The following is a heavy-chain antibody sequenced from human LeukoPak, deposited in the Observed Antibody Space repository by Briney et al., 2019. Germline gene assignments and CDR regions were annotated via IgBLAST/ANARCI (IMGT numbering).Heavy chain of an antibody. Sequence: GGSLRLSCAASGFTFSNAWMIWVRQAPGKGLEWVGRIKSKTDGGTTDYAAPVKGRFTISRDDSKNTLYLQMNSLKTEDTAVYYCSYYYDTSGYVDYWGQGTLVTVSS. CDR3: SYYYDTSGYVDY. CDR1: GFTFSNAW. CDR2: IKSKTDGGTT. J-gene: IGHJ4*02. D-gene: IGHD3-22*01. V-gene: IGHV3-15*01.